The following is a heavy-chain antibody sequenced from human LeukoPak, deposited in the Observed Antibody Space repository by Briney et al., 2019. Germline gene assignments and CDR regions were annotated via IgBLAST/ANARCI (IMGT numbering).Heavy chain of an antibody. J-gene: IGHJ3*02. CDR1: GFTFSSYW. CDR2: INTDGSST. CDR3: ASGLWFGELSAFDI. Sequence: LPGGSLRLSCAASGFTFSSYWMHWVRQAPGKGLVWVSRINTDGSSTSYADSVKGRFTISRDNSKNTLYLQMNSLRAEDTAVYYCASGLWFGELSAFDIWGQGTMVTVSS. V-gene: IGHV3-74*01. D-gene: IGHD3-10*01.